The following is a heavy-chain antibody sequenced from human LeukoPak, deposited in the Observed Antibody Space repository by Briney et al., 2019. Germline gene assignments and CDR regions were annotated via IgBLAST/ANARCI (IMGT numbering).Heavy chain of an antibody. J-gene: IGHJ4*02. CDR2: ISSSSSYI. D-gene: IGHD3-16*01. CDR3: AKVKVYDYVWGSFDY. V-gene: IGHV3-21*01. CDR1: GFTFSSYS. Sequence: GGSLRLSCAASGFTFSSYSMNWVRQAPGKGLEWVSSISSSSSYIYYADSVKGRFTISRDNAKNSLYLQMNSLRAEDTAVYYCAKVKVYDYVWGSFDYWGQGTLVTVSS.